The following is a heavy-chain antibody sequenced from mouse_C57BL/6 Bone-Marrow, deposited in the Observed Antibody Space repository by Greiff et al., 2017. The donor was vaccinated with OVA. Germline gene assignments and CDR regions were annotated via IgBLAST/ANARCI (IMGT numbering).Heavy chain of an antibody. J-gene: IGHJ2*01. CDR2: IYPSDSET. CDR1: GYTFPSYW. Sequence: QVHVKQPGAELVRPGSSVKLSCKASGYTFPSYWMGWVKQRPGQGLEWIGNIYPSDSETHYNQKFKDKATLTVDKSSSTAYMQLSSLTSEDSAVYYCATDYWGQGTTLTASS. V-gene: IGHV1-61*01. CDR3: ATDY.